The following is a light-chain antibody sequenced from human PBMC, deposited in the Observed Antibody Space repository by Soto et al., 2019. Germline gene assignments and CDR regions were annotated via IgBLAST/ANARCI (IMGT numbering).Light chain of an antibody. CDR1: NSNLGAGYD. J-gene: IGLJ3*02. Sequence: QSVLTQPPSVSGAPGQRVTISCTGNNSNLGAGYDVHWYQQLPGAAPKLVVFGNRNRPSGVHERFSGSKAGTSSSLAITGLQADDEADYYCQAYDYSLTAFVFGGGTKLTVL. CDR2: GNR. CDR3: QAYDYSLTAFV. V-gene: IGLV1-40*01.